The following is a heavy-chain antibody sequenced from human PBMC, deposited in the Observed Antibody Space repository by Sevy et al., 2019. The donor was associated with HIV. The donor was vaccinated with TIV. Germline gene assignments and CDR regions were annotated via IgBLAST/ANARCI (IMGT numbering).Heavy chain of an antibody. V-gene: IGHV3-48*03. CDR1: GFTFSSYD. J-gene: IGHJ6*02. CDR2: ISSSGSSI. D-gene: IGHD2-2*01. CDR3: AKTINSGGGVVPAANYYYYGLDV. Sequence: GGSLRLSCTASGFTFSSYDMNWVRQAPGKGLEWVSKISSSGSSIYYADSVKGRFTISRDNAKNSLNLQMNSLRAEDTAVYYCAKTINSGGGVVPAANYYYYGLDVWGQWTTVTVSS.